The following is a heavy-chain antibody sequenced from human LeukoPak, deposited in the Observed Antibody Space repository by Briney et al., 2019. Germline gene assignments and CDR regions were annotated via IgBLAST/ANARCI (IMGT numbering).Heavy chain of an antibody. D-gene: IGHD6-19*01. CDR2: IYWDDDK. J-gene: IGHJ4*02. CDR1: GFSLSTGGVG. Sequence: SGPTLVKPTQTLTLTCTFSGFSLSTGGVGVGWIRQPPGKALEWLAVIYWDDDKRYSPSLKSRLTITKDTSKNQVVLTMTNMDPVDTATYYCAHRPGQWVATYHFDYWGQGTLVTVSS. CDR3: AHRPGQWVATYHFDY. V-gene: IGHV2-5*02.